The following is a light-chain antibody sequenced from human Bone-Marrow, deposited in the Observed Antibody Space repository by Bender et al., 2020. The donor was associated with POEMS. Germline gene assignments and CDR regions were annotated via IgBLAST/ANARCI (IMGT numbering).Light chain of an antibody. CDR1: KLGDKY. V-gene: IGLV3-1*01. CDR3: QAWHSGTGLRV. Sequence: SYEVTQPPSVSVSPGQTASITCSGDKLGDKYACWYQQKPGQSPVLVIYQDTKRPSGIPERFSGSNSGTTATLTISGTQATDEADYYCQAWHSGTGLRVFGGGTKLTVL. J-gene: IGLJ2*01. CDR2: QDT.